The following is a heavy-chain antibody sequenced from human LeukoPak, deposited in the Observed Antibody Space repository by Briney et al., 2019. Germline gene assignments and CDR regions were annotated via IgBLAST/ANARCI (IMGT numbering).Heavy chain of an antibody. Sequence: SETLSLTCTVSGGSISSSSYYWGWIRQPPGKGLEWIGSIYYSGSTYYNPSLKSRVTISVDTSKNQFSLKLSSVTAADTAVYYCARHAHSSGSYYFDYWGRGTLVTVSS. V-gene: IGHV4-39*01. CDR1: GGSISSSSYY. CDR2: IYYSGST. J-gene: IGHJ4*02. CDR3: ARHAHSSGSYYFDY. D-gene: IGHD6-19*01.